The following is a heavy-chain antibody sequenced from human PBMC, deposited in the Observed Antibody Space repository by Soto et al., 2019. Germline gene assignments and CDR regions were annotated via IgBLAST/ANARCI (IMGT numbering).Heavy chain of an antibody. CDR1: GGSINTYY. D-gene: IGHD6-19*01. V-gene: IGHV4-59*08. Sequence: PSETLSLTCTVSGGSINTYYWSWIRQSPGQGLQWIGFIYYTGSTKYNPSLRSPVTISVDTSKNQFSLHLSSVTAADTAVYYCARHLLHIAVAPDGFEIWGQGTMVTVSS. CDR3: ARHLLHIAVAPDGFEI. J-gene: IGHJ3*02. CDR2: IYYTGST.